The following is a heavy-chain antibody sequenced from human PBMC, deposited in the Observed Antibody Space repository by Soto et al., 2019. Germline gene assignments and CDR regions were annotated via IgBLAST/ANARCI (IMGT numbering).Heavy chain of an antibody. D-gene: IGHD3-10*01. CDR3: ARTSGSPEYYYYGMDV. CDR1: GFPFSSYG. Sequence: PGGSLRLSCAASGFPFSSYGIQWVRQAPGKGLEWVAVISFDGSLKYYADSVKGRFTISRDNSKNTLYLQMNSLRVEDTAVYYCARTSGSPEYYYYGMDVWGQGTTVTVSS. CDR2: ISFDGSLK. J-gene: IGHJ6*02. V-gene: IGHV3-30*03.